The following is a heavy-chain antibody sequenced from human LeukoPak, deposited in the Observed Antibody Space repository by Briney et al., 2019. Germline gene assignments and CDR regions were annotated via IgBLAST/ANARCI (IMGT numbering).Heavy chain of an antibody. CDR3: ARGTGTDSSGYYWWYYFDY. D-gene: IGHD3-22*01. V-gene: IGHV5-51*01. CDR2: IYAGDSDT. J-gene: IGHJ4*02. Sequence: GESLKISCKGSGYSFTSYWIGWVRQMPGKGLEWMGIIYAGDSDTRYSPSFQGQVTISADKSISTAYLQWSSLKASDTAMYYCARGTGTDSSGYYWWYYFDYWGQGTLVTVSS. CDR1: GYSFTSYW.